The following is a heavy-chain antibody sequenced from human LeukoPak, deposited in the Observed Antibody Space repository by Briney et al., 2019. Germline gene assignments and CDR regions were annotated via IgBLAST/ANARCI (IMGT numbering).Heavy chain of an antibody. CDR2: ISYDGSNK. J-gene: IGHJ4*02. D-gene: IGHD3-22*01. V-gene: IGHV3-30*18. CDR1: GFTFSSYG. Sequence: AGGSLRLSCAASGFTFSSYGMHWVRQAPGKGLEWVAVISYDGSNKYYADSVKGRFTISRDNSKNPLYLQMNSLRAEDTAVYYCAKDHPSSGYYGYWGQGTLVTVSS. CDR3: AKDHPSSGYYGY.